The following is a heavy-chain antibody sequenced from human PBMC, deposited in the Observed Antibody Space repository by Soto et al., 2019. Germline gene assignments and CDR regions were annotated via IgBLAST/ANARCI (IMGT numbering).Heavy chain of an antibody. Sequence: PGGSLRLSCAASGFTFRGYGMHWVRQAPGKGLEWVSYISSSGSTIYYADSVKGRFTISRDNAKNSLYLQMNSLRAEDTAVYYCARYYYDSSGYYSGHAFDIWGQGTMVT. CDR1: GFTFRGYG. J-gene: IGHJ3*02. V-gene: IGHV3-48*04. CDR2: ISSSGSTI. D-gene: IGHD3-22*01. CDR3: ARYYYDSSGYYSGHAFDI.